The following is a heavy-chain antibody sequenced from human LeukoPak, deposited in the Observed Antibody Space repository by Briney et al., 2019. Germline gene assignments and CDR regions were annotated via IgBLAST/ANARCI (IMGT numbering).Heavy chain of an antibody. CDR3: ARDGRMVRGVKGDAFDI. Sequence: GESLRLSCAASGFTFSDYYMSWIRQAPGKGLGWVSYISSSGSTIYYADSVKGRFTISRDNAKNSLYLQMNSLRAEDTAVYYCARDGRMVRGVKGDAFDIWGQGTMVTVSS. J-gene: IGHJ3*02. CDR2: ISSSGSTI. CDR1: GFTFSDYY. V-gene: IGHV3-11*04. D-gene: IGHD3-10*01.